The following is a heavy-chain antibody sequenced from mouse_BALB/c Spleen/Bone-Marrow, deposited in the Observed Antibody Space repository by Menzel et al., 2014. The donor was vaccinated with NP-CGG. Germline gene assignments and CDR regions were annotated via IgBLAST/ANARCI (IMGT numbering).Heavy chain of an antibody. CDR2: ISNGGGNT. CDR3: ARHETGTGQYFDY. V-gene: IGHV5-12-2*01. Sequence: EVKLVESGGDLVQPGGSLKLSCAASGLTFSNYNISWVRQTPEKGLERVAYISNGGGNTYYPDTVKGRFTISRDNAKNTLYLQMTSLKSEDTAIYYCARHETGTGQYFDYWGQGTTLTVSS. CDR1: GLTFSNYN. J-gene: IGHJ2*01. D-gene: IGHD4-1*01.